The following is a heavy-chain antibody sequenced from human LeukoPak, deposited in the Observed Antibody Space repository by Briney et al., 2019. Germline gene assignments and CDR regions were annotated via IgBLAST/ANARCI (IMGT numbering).Heavy chain of an antibody. J-gene: IGHJ6*03. D-gene: IGHD6-6*01. CDR3: ARDRHVTGLYYSYMDV. V-gene: IGHV3-48*01. Sequence: PGGSLRLSCEGSGFSLSAYNMNWVRQAPGKGLESVSYISSSSATIFYADSVKGRFTISRDNAKNSLYLQMNSLRPEDTAVYFCARDRHVTGLYYSYMDVWGKGTRVTVSS. CDR1: GFSLSAYN. CDR2: ISSSSATI.